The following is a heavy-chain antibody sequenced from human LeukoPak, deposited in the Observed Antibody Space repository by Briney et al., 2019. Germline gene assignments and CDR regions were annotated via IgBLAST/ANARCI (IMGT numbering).Heavy chain of an antibody. CDR1: GFTFSNFA. Sequence: PGGSLRLSCAASGFTFSNFAIHWVRQAPGKGLEWVAVILYDGRNKYYGDSVEGRFTISRDNSKNTVYLEMNSLRAEDTAVYYCAKDSSAGYSYVKWFDPWGQGTLVTVSS. CDR2: ILYDGRNK. D-gene: IGHD1-26*01. CDR3: AKDSSAGYSYVKWFDP. J-gene: IGHJ5*02. V-gene: IGHV3-30*18.